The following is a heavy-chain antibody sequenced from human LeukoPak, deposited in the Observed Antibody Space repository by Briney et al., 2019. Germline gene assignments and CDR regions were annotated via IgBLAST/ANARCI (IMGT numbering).Heavy chain of an antibody. CDR3: ARVDWNRVFNWFDP. D-gene: IGHD1/OR15-1a*01. J-gene: IGHJ5*02. V-gene: IGHV4-59*01. CDR2: IYYSGST. CDR1: GGSISSYY. Sequence: SETLSLTCTVSGGSISSYYWRWIRQPPGKGLEWIGYIYYSGSTNYNPSLKSRVTISVDTSKNQFSLKLSSVTAADTAVYYCARVDWNRVFNWFDPWGQGTLVTVSS.